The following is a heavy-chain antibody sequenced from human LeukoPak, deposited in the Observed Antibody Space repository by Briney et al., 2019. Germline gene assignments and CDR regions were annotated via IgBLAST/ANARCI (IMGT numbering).Heavy chain of an antibody. J-gene: IGHJ4*02. CDR2: ISSGSSYI. Sequence: GGSLRLSCAASGFTFSSYSMNWVRQAPGKGLEWVSSISSGSSYIYYADSLKGRFTISRDNAKNSLYLQMNSLRAEDTAVYYCARSSRSILGRDFDYWGQGTLVTVSS. CDR3: ARSSRSILGRDFDY. D-gene: IGHD7-27*01. CDR1: GFTFSSYS. V-gene: IGHV3-21*01.